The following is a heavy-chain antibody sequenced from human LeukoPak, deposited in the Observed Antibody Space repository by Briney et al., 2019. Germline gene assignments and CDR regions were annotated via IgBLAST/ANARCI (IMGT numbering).Heavy chain of an antibody. CDR2: INWNGGST. J-gene: IGHJ4*02. D-gene: IGHD6-13*01. CDR1: GFTFDDYG. Sequence: AGGSLRLSCAASGFTFDDYGMSWVRQAPGKGLEWVSGINWNGGSTGYADSVKGRFTISRDNAKNSLYLQMNSLRAEDTAVYYCARDELGDPSQAAPGSGWGQGTLVTVSS. V-gene: IGHV3-20*04. CDR3: ARDELGDPSQAAPGSG.